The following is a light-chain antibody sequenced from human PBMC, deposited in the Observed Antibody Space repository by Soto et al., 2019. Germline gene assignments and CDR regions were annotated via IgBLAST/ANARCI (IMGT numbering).Light chain of an antibody. CDR2: AAF. V-gene: IGKV1-9*01. Sequence: DIQLTQSPSFLSASVGDRVTITCRASQGISSYLACFKQKPGKAPKLLIYAAFTLQSGFPSRFSGSGSGTEFTLTIRSRQPEEFETYYFQQRNSYPLLGQGTQLETK. CDR1: QGISSY. CDR3: QQRNSYPL. J-gene: IGKJ2*01.